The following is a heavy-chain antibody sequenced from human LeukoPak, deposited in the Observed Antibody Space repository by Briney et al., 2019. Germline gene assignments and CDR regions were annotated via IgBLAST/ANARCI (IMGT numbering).Heavy chain of an antibody. CDR1: GFTFSSYS. CDR2: ISSSSSTI. CDR3: ARGVGRLRFLEWLLSFDY. Sequence: GGSLRLSCAASGFTFSSYSMNWVRQAPGKGLEWVSYISSSSSTIYYADSVKGRFTISRDNAKNSLYLQMNSLRAEDTALYYCARGVGRLRFLEWLLSFDYWGQGTLVTVSS. J-gene: IGHJ4*02. D-gene: IGHD3-3*01. V-gene: IGHV3-48*04.